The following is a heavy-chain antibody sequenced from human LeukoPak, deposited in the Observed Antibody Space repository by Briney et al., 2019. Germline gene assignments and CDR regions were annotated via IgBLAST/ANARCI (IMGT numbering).Heavy chain of an antibody. CDR2: INHSGST. D-gene: IGHD6-6*01. V-gene: IGHV4-34*01. J-gene: IGHJ4*02. Sequence: SETLSRTCAVYGGSFSGYYWSWIRQPPGKGLEWIGEINHSGSTNYNPSLKSRVTISVDTSKNQFSLKLSSVTAADTAVYYCARGLSSSLDYWGQGTLVTVSS. CDR1: GGSFSGYY. CDR3: ARGLSSSLDY.